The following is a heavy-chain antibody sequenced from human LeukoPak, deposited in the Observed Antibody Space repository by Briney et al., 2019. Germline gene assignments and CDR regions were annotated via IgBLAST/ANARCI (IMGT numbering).Heavy chain of an antibody. J-gene: IGHJ4*02. V-gene: IGHV3-21*01. CDR2: ISSSSSYI. Sequence: GGSLRLSCAASGFTFSSYSMNWVRQAPGEGLEWVSSISSSSSYIYYADSVKGRFTISRDNAKNSLYLQMNSLRAEDTAVYYCARDFHDILTGYLSGDHFDYWGQGTLVTVSS. CDR1: GFTFSSYS. D-gene: IGHD3-9*01. CDR3: ARDFHDILTGYLSGDHFDY.